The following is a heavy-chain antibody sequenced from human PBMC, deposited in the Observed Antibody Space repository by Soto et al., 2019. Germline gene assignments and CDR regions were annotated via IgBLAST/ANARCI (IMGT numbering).Heavy chain of an antibody. V-gene: IGHV3-30*18. CDR3: AKDYDILTGYVY. CDR2: ISYDGSNK. CDR1: GFTFSSYG. D-gene: IGHD3-9*01. J-gene: IGHJ4*02. Sequence: QVQLVESGGGVVQPGRSLRLSCAASGFTFSSYGMHWVRQAPGKGLEWVAVISYDGSNKYYADSVKGRFTISRDNSKSALYLQMNRMRAEDTAVYYCAKDYDILTGYVYWCQGTLVTVSS.